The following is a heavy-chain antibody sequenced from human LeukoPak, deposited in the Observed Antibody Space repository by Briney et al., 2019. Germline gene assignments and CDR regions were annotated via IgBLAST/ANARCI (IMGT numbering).Heavy chain of an antibody. J-gene: IGHJ4*02. Sequence: GGSLRLSCAASGFTFSSYSMNWVRQAPGKGLEWVSYISSSSSTIYYADSVKGRFTISRDNAKNSLYLQMNSLRAEDTAIYYCARMMTTVGSDYWGQGTLVTVSS. CDR3: ARMMTTVGSDY. CDR2: ISSSSSTI. V-gene: IGHV3-48*04. CDR1: GFTFSSYS. D-gene: IGHD4-23*01.